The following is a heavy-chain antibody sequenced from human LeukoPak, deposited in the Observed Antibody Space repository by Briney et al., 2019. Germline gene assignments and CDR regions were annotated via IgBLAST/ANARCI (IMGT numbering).Heavy chain of an antibody. CDR1: GGSISSSSYY. V-gene: IGHV4-39*07. CDR2: IYYSGST. CDR3: ARGSHSSSWYYFDY. D-gene: IGHD6-13*01. Sequence: PSETLSLTCTVSGGSISSSSYYWGWIRQPPGKGLEWIGSIYYSGSTYYNPSLKSRVTISVDTSKNQSSLKLSSVTAADTAVYYCARGSHSSSWYYFDYWGQGTLVTVSS. J-gene: IGHJ4*02.